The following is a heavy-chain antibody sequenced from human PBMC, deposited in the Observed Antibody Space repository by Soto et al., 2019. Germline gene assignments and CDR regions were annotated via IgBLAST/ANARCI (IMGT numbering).Heavy chain of an antibody. CDR1: GGTSSSYA. J-gene: IGHJ3*02. CDR2: IIPIFGTA. D-gene: IGHD2-15*01. Sequence: SVKVARKASGGTSSSYAISCVRQAPGQGLEWMGGIIPIFGTANYAQKFQGRVTITADESTSTAYMEGSSLRSEERAGYSGGREAVERASRDVFDIWGQGKTVTVS. CDR3: GREAVERASRDVFDI. V-gene: IGHV1-69*01.